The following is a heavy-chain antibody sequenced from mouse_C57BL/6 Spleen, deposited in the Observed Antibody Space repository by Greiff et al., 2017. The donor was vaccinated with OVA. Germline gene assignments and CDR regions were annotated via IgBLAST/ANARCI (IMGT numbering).Heavy chain of an antibody. D-gene: IGHD1-1*01. CDR1: GYSITSGYY. Sequence: EVKVEESGPGLVKPSQSLSLTCSVTGYSITSGYYWNWIRQFPGNKLEWMGYISYDGSNNYNPSLKNRISITRDTSKNQFFLKLNSVTTEDTATYYCARDGFRDGSSYSAMDYWGQGTSVTVSS. CDR3: ARDGFRDGSSYSAMDY. V-gene: IGHV3-6*01. CDR2: ISYDGSN. J-gene: IGHJ4*01.